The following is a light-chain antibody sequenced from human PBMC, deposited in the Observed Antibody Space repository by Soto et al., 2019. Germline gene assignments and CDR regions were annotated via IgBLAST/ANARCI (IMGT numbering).Light chain of an antibody. J-gene: IGKJ1*01. CDR3: LLLIIYSRT. Sequence: SALSATIGARVTITSRASRTISNWLAWYQQKPGKAPKLLIYKASTLESAVPSRFSVSASGTEFTLTVCGLQLAAFARYYSLLLIIYSRTFGQGTKVDIK. V-gene: IGKV1-5*03. CDR2: KAS. CDR1: RTISNW.